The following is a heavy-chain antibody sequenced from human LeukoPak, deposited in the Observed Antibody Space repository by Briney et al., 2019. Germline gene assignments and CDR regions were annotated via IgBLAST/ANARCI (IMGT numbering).Heavy chain of an antibody. V-gene: IGHV1-69*06. J-gene: IGHJ3*02. CDR1: GGTFSSYA. CDR2: IIPIFGTA. Sequence: AAVKVSCKASGGTFSSYAISWLRQAPGQGLEGMGRIIPIFGTANYAQKFQGRVTITADKSTSTAYMELSSLRSEDTAVYYCASLPKNYDSSGYYNAFDIWGQGTMVTVSS. D-gene: IGHD3-22*01. CDR3: ASLPKNYDSSGYYNAFDI.